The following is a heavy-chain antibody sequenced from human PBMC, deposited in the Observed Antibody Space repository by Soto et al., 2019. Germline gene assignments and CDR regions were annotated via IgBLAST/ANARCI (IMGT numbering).Heavy chain of an antibody. CDR2: SRDKANSFST. CDR3: ARTKSYGVYYV. D-gene: IGHD3-3*01. Sequence: EVKLVESGGGLVQPGGYLRLSCAVSGFTLSDYYIDWVRQAPGKGLEWLARSRDKANSFSTDYAASVKGRLSISRDDSESSVFLQINSLRTEDTALYYCARTKSYGVYYVGGQVTVVIVSS. CDR1: GFTLSDYY. J-gene: IGHJ3*01. V-gene: IGHV3-72*01.